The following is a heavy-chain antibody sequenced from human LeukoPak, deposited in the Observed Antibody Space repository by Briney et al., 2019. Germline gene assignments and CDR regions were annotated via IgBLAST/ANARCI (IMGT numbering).Heavy chain of an antibody. V-gene: IGHV3-23*01. CDR2: ISGSGGST. J-gene: IGHJ4*02. D-gene: IGHD3-3*01. Sequence: GGSLRLSCAASGFTFSSYAMSWVRQAPGKGLEWVSGISGSGGSTYYADSVKGRFTISRDNSKNTLYLQMNSLRAEDTAVYYCAKQAHNDFWSGYYLAYWGQGTLVTVSS. CDR3: AKQAHNDFWSGYYLAY. CDR1: GFTFSSYA.